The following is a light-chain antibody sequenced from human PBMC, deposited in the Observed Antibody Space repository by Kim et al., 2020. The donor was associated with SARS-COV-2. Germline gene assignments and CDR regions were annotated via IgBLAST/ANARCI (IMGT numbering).Light chain of an antibody. CDR3: QVWDSSSDHPV. V-gene: IGLV3-21*04. CDR2: FDR. Sequence: APGTTATITCGGNHIGSKTVHWYQQMPGQAPILVIYFDRDRPSGIPDRFSGSNSGNTATLTISRVEAGDEADFFCQVWDSSSDHPVFGGGTQLTVL. CDR1: HIGSKT. J-gene: IGLJ2*01.